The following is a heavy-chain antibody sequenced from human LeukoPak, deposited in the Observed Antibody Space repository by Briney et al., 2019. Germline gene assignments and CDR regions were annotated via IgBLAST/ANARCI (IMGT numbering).Heavy chain of an antibody. V-gene: IGHV1-18*01. D-gene: IGHD1-14*01. J-gene: IGHJ4*02. Sequence: ASVKVSCKASGYTFTSYGISWVRQAPGQGLEWMGWISAYNGNTDYAQKFQGRVTMTRDTSISTAYMELSRLRSDDTAVYYCARVTQPFAPDKVYFDYWGQGTLVTVSS. CDR3: ARVTQPFAPDKVYFDY. CDR2: ISAYNGNT. CDR1: GYTFTSYG.